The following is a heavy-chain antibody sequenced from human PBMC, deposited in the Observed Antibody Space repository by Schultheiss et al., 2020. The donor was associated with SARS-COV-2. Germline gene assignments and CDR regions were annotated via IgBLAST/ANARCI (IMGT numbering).Heavy chain of an antibody. CDR1: GYTFTGYY. V-gene: IGHV1-8*02. D-gene: IGHD3-3*01. CDR2: MNPNSGNT. Sequence: ASVKVSCKASGYTFTGYYMHWVRQATGQGLEWMGWMNPNSGNTGYAQKFQGRVTMTRNTSISTAYMELSSLRSEDTAVYYCARGDPRYYDFWSGRGGMDVWGQGTTVTVSS. CDR3: ARGDPRYYDFWSGRGGMDV. J-gene: IGHJ6*02.